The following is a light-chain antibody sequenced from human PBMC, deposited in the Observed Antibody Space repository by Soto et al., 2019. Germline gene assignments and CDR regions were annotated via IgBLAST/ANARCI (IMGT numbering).Light chain of an antibody. CDR1: QGISSA. CDR3: QQFNNYLVP. Sequence: AIQLTQPPSSLSASVGDRVILTCRASQGISSALAWYQQKPGKAPKLLIYDASSLEGGVPSRFSGSGSGTDFTLTIRSLQPEDFATYYCQQFNNYLVPFGQGTRLEIK. CDR2: DAS. V-gene: IGKV1D-13*01. J-gene: IGKJ5*01.